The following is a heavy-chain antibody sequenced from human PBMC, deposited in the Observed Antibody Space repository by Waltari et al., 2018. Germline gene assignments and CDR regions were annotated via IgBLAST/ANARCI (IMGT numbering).Heavy chain of an antibody. CDR1: GSTLTDHY. J-gene: IGHJ5*02. D-gene: IGHD2-2*02. V-gene: IGHV1-2*06. Sequence: QVQLVQSGGEVKKPGASVKVSRKASGSTLTDHYIHWVRQAPAQGLEWMGRINPNSGGTNYTQKFKGRVTMTRDTSISTAYMELSRLRSDDTAVYYCAKDHGYSLPAGWFDPWGQGTLVSVSS. CDR3: AKDHGYSLPAGWFDP. CDR2: INPNSGGT.